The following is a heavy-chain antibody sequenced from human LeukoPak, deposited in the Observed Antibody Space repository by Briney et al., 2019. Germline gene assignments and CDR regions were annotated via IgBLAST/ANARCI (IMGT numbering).Heavy chain of an antibody. CDR2: ISYHGHRT. V-gene: IGHV3-23*01. CDR3: ARIPGMAAGSDFYFDY. Sequence: GGPLRLSCVASGFPFYTYDMSWVRQVPGKGLERASSISYHGHRTYYTDSVKGRFTISRDNSKNTLYLQLNSLKVEDTAIYYCARIPGMAAGSDFYFDYWGPGTVVTVFS. D-gene: IGHD6-13*01. CDR1: GFPFYTYD. J-gene: IGHJ4*02.